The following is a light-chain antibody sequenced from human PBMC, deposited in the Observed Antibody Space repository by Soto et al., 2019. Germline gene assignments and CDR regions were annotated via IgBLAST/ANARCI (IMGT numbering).Light chain of an antibody. CDR2: ATS. V-gene: IGKV1-39*01. CDR1: QSISTY. CDR3: QQSYSTPYT. J-gene: IGKJ2*01. Sequence: DIQMTQSPSSLSASVGDRVTITCRASQSISTYLNWYQQKPGKAPKVLIYATSSLQSGVPSRFSGSGSGTDFTLTISSLQPEDFATYYCQQSYSTPYTFVQGTKVEIK.